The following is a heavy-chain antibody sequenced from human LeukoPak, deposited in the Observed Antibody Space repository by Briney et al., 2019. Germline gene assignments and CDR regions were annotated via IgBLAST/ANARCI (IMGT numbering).Heavy chain of an antibody. V-gene: IGHV3-74*01. Sequence: GGSLRLSCAASGFTFSTYWMHWVRQDPGKGLVWVSRISSDASITSYADPVKGRFTISRDNAKNSLYLQMNSLRAEDTAVYYCARGWELLSAFDIWGQGTMVTVSS. CDR3: ARGWELLSAFDI. CDR1: GFTFSTYW. CDR2: ISSDASIT. D-gene: IGHD1-26*01. J-gene: IGHJ3*02.